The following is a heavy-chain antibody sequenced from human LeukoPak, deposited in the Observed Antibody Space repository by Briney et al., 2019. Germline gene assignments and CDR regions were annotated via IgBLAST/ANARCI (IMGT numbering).Heavy chain of an antibody. J-gene: IGHJ4*02. V-gene: IGHV4-34*01. D-gene: IGHD2-15*01. CDR3: ARGAGDIVAVVAAKAGRGFDY. CDR2: INHSGST. CDR1: GGSFSGYY. Sequence: SETLSLTCAVYGGSFSGYYWSWIRQPPGKGLEWIGEINHSGSTNYNPSLKSRVTISVDTSKNQFSLKLSSVTAADTAVYYCARGAGDIVAVVAAKAGRGFDYWGQGTLVTVSS.